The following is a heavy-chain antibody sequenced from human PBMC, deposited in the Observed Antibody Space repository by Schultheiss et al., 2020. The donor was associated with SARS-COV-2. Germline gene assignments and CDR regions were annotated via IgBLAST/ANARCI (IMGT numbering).Heavy chain of an antibody. Sequence: GGSLKLSCAASGFTFDDYAMHWVRQAPGKGLEWVSGISWNSGRIGYVDSVKGRFTISRDNAKNSLYLKMDSLRAEDTALYYCAKGGLRAIPAAIDSWGQGTLVTVSS. CDR3: AKGGLRAIPAAIDS. D-gene: IGHD2-2*01. CDR2: ISWNSGRI. J-gene: IGHJ4*02. CDR1: GFTFDDYA. V-gene: IGHV3-9*01.